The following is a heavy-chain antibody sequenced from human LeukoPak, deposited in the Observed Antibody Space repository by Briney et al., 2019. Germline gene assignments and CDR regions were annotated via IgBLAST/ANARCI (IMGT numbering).Heavy chain of an antibody. CDR1: GFTFSSYA. D-gene: IGHD3-3*01. CDR2: ISYDGSNK. V-gene: IGHV3-30-3*01. J-gene: IGHJ4*02. CDR3: ARNFPSITIFGVVSPGEDYFDY. Sequence: PGRSLRLSCAASGFTFSSYAMHWVRQAPGKGLEWVAVISYDGSNKYYADSVKGRFTISRDNAKNSLYLQMNSLRAEDTAVYYCARNFPSITIFGVVSPGEDYFDYWGQGTLVTVSS.